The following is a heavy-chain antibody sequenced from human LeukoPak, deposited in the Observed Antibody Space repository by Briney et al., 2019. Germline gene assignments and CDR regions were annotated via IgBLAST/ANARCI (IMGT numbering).Heavy chain of an antibody. Sequence: SETLSLTCTLSGASIRSSSYYWGRIRQPPGKGLEWIGSIYYSGPTYYNPSLKTRVTISVDTSKNQFSLQLNSVTAADTAVYYCARGGRSYRSSWYPYWGQGNLVTVSS. CDR2: IYYSGPT. CDR1: GASIRSSSYY. V-gene: IGHV4-39*01. D-gene: IGHD6-13*01. J-gene: IGHJ4*02. CDR3: ARGGRSYRSSWYPY.